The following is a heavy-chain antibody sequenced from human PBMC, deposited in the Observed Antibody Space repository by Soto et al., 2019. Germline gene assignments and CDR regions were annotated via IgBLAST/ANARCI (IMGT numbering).Heavy chain of an antibody. CDR3: ARVSKAGSSWYFYGMDV. CDR1: GGTFSSYA. J-gene: IGHJ6*02. D-gene: IGHD6-13*01. Sequence: ASVKVSCKASGGTFSSYAISWVRQAPGQGLEWMGWISAYNGNTNYAQKLQGRVTMTTDTSTSTAYMELRSLRSDDTAVYYCARVSKAGSSWYFYGMDVWGQGTTVTVSS. CDR2: ISAYNGNT. V-gene: IGHV1-18*01.